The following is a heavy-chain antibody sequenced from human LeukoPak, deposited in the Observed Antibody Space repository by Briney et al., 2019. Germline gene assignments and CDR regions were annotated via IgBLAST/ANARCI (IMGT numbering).Heavy chain of an antibody. Sequence: ASVKVSCKASGYTFSSYGIHWLRQAPGQGLEWMGWISPYTGDPNYPQNLQGRVIMTTDTSTSTAYMELRSLRSDDTAVYYCASYSGSSKYFQHWGQGTLVTVSS. CDR1: GYTFSSYG. J-gene: IGHJ1*01. CDR3: ASYSGSSKYFQH. CDR2: ISPYTGDP. V-gene: IGHV1-18*01. D-gene: IGHD1-26*01.